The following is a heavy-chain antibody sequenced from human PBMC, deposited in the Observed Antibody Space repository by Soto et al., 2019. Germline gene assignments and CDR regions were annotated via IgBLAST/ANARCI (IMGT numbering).Heavy chain of an antibody. Sequence: PGGSLRLSCTASGFTFGDYAMSWVRQAPGKGLEWVGFIRSKAYGGTTEYAASVKGRFTISRDDYKSIAYLQMNSLKTEDTAVYYCTRDYHSSSWRDRTNDYWCQGTLVTVSS. V-gene: IGHV3-49*04. CDR2: IRSKAYGGTT. CDR1: GFTFGDYA. J-gene: IGHJ4*02. D-gene: IGHD6-13*01. CDR3: TRDYHSSSWRDRTNDY.